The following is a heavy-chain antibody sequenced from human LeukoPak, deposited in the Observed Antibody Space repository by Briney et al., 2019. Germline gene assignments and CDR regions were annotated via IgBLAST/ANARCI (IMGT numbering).Heavy chain of an antibody. Sequence: SETLSLTCTVSGGSISSSSYYWGWIRQPPGKGLEWIGSIYYSGSTYYNPSLKSRVTTSVDTSKNQFSLKLSSVTAADTAVYYCARGGSSQQLLWGQGTLVTVSS. J-gene: IGHJ4*02. CDR3: ARGGSSQQLL. D-gene: IGHD6-13*01. CDR2: IYYSGST. CDR1: GGSISSSSYY. V-gene: IGHV4-39*01.